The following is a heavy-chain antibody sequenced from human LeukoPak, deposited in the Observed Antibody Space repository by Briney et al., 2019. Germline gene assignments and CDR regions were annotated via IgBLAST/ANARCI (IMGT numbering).Heavy chain of an antibody. V-gene: IGHV1-3*01. CDR2: INAGNGDT. CDR3: AKGTWTRGIGWYYYYY. J-gene: IGHJ4*02. CDR1: GYSFTYYA. Sequence: ASVKVSCKASGYSFTYYAINWVRQAPGQRPEWMGWINAGNGDTKYSQNYQGRITLTRDTSASTAYMELSSLRSEDTAVYYCAKGTWTRGIGWYYYYYWGQGTLVTVSS. D-gene: IGHD6-19*01.